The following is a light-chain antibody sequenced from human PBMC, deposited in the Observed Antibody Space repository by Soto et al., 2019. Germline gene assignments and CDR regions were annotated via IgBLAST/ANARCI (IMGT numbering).Light chain of an antibody. Sequence: QSALTQPASVSGSPGQSITISCTGTSSDVGGYNYVSWYQQHPGKAPKLMIYDVSNRPSGVSNRFSGSKSGNTASLTISGIQAEDEADYYCSSYTSIHVVFGGGTKLTVL. V-gene: IGLV2-14*01. J-gene: IGLJ2*01. CDR1: SSDVGGYNY. CDR3: SSYTSIHVV. CDR2: DVS.